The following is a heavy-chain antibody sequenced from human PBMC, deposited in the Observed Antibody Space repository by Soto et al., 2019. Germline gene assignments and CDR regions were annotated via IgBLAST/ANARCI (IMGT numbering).Heavy chain of an antibody. J-gene: IGHJ4*02. CDR3: ARQGFHGXKS. CDR1: GGSFSGYY. D-gene: IGHD3-10*01. CDR2: INHSGSX. Sequence: QVQLQQWGAGLFKPSETLSLTCAVYGGSFSGYYWSWIRQPPGKGLEWIGEINHSGSXNYNXSLXXXXXXXXXXXXXXXXXXXXXXXXADTAVYXCARQGFHGXKSWGQGTLVTVSS. V-gene: IGHV4-34*01.